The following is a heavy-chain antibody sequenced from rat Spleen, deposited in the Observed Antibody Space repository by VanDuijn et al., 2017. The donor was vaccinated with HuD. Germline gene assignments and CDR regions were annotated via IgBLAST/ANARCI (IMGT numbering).Heavy chain of an antibody. D-gene: IGHD1-2*01. CDR3: ARAIAADYVMAA. J-gene: IGHJ4*01. CDR2: MRYDGDT. CDR1: GFSLTGNN. Sequence: QVQLKVSGPGLVQPSQTLSLTCTVSGFSLTGNNVHWVRQPPGKGLEWMGRMRYDGDTSYNSALKSRLSVSRDTSKNQVFLKMNRLQSDDTAIYYCARAIAADYVMAAWGQGASVTVSS. V-gene: IGHV2-63*01.